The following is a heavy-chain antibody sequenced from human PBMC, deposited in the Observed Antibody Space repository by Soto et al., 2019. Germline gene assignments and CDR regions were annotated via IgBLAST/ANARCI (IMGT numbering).Heavy chain of an antibody. J-gene: IGHJ4*02. Sequence: GGSLRLSCAASGFNFSSYAMHWVRQAPGKGLEWVAVISYDGGKKYYADSVKGRFTISRDNSKNTLYVEMNSLSAEDTAVYYCAREGQPAAGTTPHNWGQGALVTVSS. CDR1: GFNFSSYA. CDR2: ISYDGGKK. V-gene: IGHV3-30*04. D-gene: IGHD6-13*01. CDR3: AREGQPAAGTTPHN.